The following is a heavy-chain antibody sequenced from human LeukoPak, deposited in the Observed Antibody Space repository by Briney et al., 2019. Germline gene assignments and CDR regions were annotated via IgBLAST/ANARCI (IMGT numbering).Heavy chain of an antibody. CDR1: GFTVSSNS. J-gene: IGHJ4*02. V-gene: IGHV3-23*01. D-gene: IGHD1-26*01. CDR3: ANTYSGSYLSHY. CDR2: ISGSGYST. Sequence: GGSLRLSCTVSGFTVSSNSMSWVRQAPGKGLEWVSAISGSGYSTYYADSVKGRFTISRDNSKNTLYLQMNSLRAEDTAVYYCANTYSGSYLSHYWGQGTLVTVSS.